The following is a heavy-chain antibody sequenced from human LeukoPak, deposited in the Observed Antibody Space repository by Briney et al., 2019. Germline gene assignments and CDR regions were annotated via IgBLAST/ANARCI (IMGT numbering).Heavy chain of an antibody. CDR3: ASHYCSSTSCPNNWFDP. D-gene: IGHD2-2*01. J-gene: IGHJ5*02. CDR2: IYYSGST. V-gene: IGHV4-59*01. CDR1: GGSISSYY. Sequence: PSETLSLTCTVSGGSISSYYWSWIRQPPGKGLEWIGYIYYSGSTNYNPSLKSRVTISVDTSKNQFSLKLSSVTAADTAVYYCASHYCSSTSCPNNWFDPWGRGTLVTVSS.